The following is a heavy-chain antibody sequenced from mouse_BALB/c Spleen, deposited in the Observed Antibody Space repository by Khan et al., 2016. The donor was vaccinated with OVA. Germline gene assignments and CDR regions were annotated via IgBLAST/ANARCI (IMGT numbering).Heavy chain of an antibody. CDR1: GYTFTSYT. D-gene: IGHD2-14*01. V-gene: IGHV1-4*01. J-gene: IGHJ3*01. CDR3: EREGAYHRSYDWFAY. Sequence: QVQLQQSGAELARPGASMKMSCKASGYTFTSYTMHWVRQRPGQAPEWIGHINPSNDYTNYNQNFKDKATLIVDKSSSTAYMQLSSLTSEDSAVSYGEREGAYHRSYDWFAYWGQGTLVTVAA. CDR2: INPSNDYT.